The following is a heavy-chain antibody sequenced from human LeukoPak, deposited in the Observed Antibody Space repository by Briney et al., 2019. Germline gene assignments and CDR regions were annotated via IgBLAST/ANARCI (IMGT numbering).Heavy chain of an antibody. Sequence: GASVKVSCKASGGTFSSYAISWVRQAPGQGLEWMGGIIPIFGTANYAQKFQGRVTITADESTSTAYMELSSLRSEDTAVYYCARAGAVRSSSWTLDENWFDPWGQGTLVTVSS. J-gene: IGHJ5*02. V-gene: IGHV1-69*13. CDR1: GGTFSSYA. CDR2: IIPIFGTA. D-gene: IGHD6-13*01. CDR3: ARAGAVRSSSWTLDENWFDP.